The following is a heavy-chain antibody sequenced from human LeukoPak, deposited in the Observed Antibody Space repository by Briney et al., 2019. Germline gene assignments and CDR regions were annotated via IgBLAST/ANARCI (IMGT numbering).Heavy chain of an antibody. V-gene: IGHV1-46*03. CDR1: GYTLTTYY. Sequence: ASVKVSCKASGYTLTTYYMPWVRQSPGPGLEGMGIINPSGGSTSYAQKFQGRVTMTRDTSTSTVYMELSSLRSEDTAVYYCARLFVVVPAAPNALDIWGQGTMVTVSS. J-gene: IGHJ3*02. CDR2: INPSGGST. D-gene: IGHD2-2*01. CDR3: ARLFVVVPAAPNALDI.